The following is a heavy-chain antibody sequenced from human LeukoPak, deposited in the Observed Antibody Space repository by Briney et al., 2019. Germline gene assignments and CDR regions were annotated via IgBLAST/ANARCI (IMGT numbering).Heavy chain of an antibody. V-gene: IGHV3-23*01. CDR1: GFPFSSYA. J-gene: IGHJ4*02. Sequence: GGSLRLSCAASGFPFSSYAMSWVRQAPGKGLEWVSAISGSGGSTYYADSVKGRFTISRDNSKNTLYLQMNSLRAEDTAVYYCAKDARKMATITEYFDYWGQGTLVTVSS. CDR2: ISGSGGST. D-gene: IGHD5-24*01. CDR3: AKDARKMATITEYFDY.